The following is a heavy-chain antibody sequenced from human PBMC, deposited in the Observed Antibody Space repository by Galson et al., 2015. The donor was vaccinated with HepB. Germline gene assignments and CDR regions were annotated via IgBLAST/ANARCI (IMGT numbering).Heavy chain of an antibody. CDR3: TRGSSSYYYMDV. Sequence: SLRLSCAASGFTFSGSAMHWVRQASGKGLEWVGRIRSKANSYATAYAASVEGRFTISRDDSKNTAYLQMNSLKTEDTAVYYCTRGSSSYYYMDVWGKGTTVTVSS. D-gene: IGHD6-6*01. CDR1: GFTFSGSA. J-gene: IGHJ6*03. V-gene: IGHV3-73*01. CDR2: IRSKANSYAT.